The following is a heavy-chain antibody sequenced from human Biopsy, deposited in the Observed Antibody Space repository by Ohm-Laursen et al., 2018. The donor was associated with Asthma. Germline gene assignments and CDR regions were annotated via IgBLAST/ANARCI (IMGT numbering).Heavy chain of an antibody. Sequence: SVKASCKSLGGTFNTYVIGWVRQARGQGLEWMGGINSVFGTTTYPQKFQERVTITADDSTSTVYMELSSLRSEDTAVYYCARKAGSCISRTCYSLDFWGQGTLVTVSS. CDR1: GGTFNTYV. V-gene: IGHV1-69*13. CDR2: INSVFGTT. D-gene: IGHD2-2*01. CDR3: ARKAGSCISRTCYSLDF. J-gene: IGHJ4*02.